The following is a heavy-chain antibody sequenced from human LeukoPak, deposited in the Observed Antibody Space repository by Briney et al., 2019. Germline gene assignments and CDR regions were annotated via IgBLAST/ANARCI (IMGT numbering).Heavy chain of an antibody. CDR2: ISISGTTT. CDR3: ARGTMASDF. Sequence: GGSLRLSCAASGFTFSDYYMTWIRQTPGKGLEWVSYISISGTTTFYVDSVKGRFTISRDNTKNSLYLQMNSLRAEDTAMYYCARGTMASDFWGQGTLVTVSS. J-gene: IGHJ4*02. D-gene: IGHD3-10*01. CDR1: GFTFSDYY. V-gene: IGHV3-11*01.